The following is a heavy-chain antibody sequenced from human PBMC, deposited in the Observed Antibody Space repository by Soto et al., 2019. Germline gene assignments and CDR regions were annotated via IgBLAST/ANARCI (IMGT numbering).Heavy chain of an antibody. CDR2: IIPILDMA. Sequence: QVQLVQSGAEVKKPGSSVTVSCKASGGTFSSNTITWVRQAPGHGLEWMGRIIPILDMANYSQKFQGRVTITADKSTSTAYMQLSSLTSEGTATYFCARLPGYSSDSYSPYYYYYMDVWGKGTPVTVSS. J-gene: IGHJ6*03. CDR3: ARLPGYSSDSYSPYYYYYMDV. CDR1: GGTFSSNT. V-gene: IGHV1-69*02. D-gene: IGHD6-19*01.